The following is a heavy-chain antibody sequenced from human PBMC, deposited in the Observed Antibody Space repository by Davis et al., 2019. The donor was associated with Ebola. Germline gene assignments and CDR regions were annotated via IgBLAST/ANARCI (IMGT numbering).Heavy chain of an antibody. V-gene: IGHV4-34*01. CDR2: INHSGST. D-gene: IGHD5-12*01. J-gene: IGHJ4*02. Sequence: SETLSLTCAVYGGSFSGYYWSWIRQPPGKGLEWIGEINHSGSTNYNPSLKSRVTISVDTSENQFSLKLSSVTAADTAVYYCARVAPYSGYVGYWGQGTLVTVSS. CDR3: ARVAPYSGYVGY. CDR1: GGSFSGYY.